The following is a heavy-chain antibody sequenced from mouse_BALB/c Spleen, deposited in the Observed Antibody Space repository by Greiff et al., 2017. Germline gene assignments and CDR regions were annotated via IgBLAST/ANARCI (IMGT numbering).Heavy chain of an antibody. J-gene: IGHJ1*01. CDR3: TRDRDWYFDV. CDR1: GFTFSSYT. Sequence: EVKLQESGGGLVKPGGSLKLSCAASGFTFSSYTMSWVRQTPEKRLEWVATISSGGSYTYYPDSVKGRFTISRDNAKNTLYLQMSSLKSEDTAMYYCTRDRDWYFDVWGAGTTVTVSS. V-gene: IGHV5-6-4*01. CDR2: ISSGGSYT.